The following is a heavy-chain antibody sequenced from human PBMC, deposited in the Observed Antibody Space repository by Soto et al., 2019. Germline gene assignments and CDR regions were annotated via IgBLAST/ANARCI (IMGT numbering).Heavy chain of an antibody. CDR2: IYPGDSDT. Sequence: PGESLKISCKGSGYSFTSYWIGWVRQMPGKGLEWMGIIYPGDSDTRYSPSFQGQVTISADKSISTAYLQWSSLKASDTAMYYCARGSKYYDILTGPDYWGQGTLVTVSS. D-gene: IGHD3-9*01. V-gene: IGHV5-51*01. CDR1: GYSFTSYW. CDR3: ARGSKYYDILTGPDY. J-gene: IGHJ4*02.